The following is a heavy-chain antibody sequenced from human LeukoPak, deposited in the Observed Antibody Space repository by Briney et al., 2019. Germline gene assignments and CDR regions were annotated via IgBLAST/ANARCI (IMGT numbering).Heavy chain of an antibody. V-gene: IGHV4-39*01. CDR1: GGSISSTAYY. CDR2: IHYTETT. J-gene: IGHJ5*02. Sequence: SETLSLTCIVSGGSISSTAYYWGWIRQPAGKGLEWIGCIHYTETTYYNPSLKSRVTISVDTSKNQFSLKLDSVTAADTALYYCARHKWEYQLPFNCIDPWGQGTLVTVSS. CDR3: ARHKWEYQLPFNCIDP. D-gene: IGHD1-26*01.